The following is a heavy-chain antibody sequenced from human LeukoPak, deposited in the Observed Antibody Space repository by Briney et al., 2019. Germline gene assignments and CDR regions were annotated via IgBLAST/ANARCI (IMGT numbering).Heavy chain of an antibody. J-gene: IGHJ3*02. V-gene: IGHV4-59*01. CDR3: ARGKTYYDKSKDAFDI. CDR1: SGSISSYY. Sequence: KPSETLSLTCTVSSGSISSYYWSWIRQPPGKGLEWIGYIYYSGSTNYNPSLKSRVTISVDTSKNQFSLKLSSVTAADTAVYYCARGKTYYDKSKDAFDIWGQGTMVTVSS. CDR2: IYYSGST. D-gene: IGHD3-22*01.